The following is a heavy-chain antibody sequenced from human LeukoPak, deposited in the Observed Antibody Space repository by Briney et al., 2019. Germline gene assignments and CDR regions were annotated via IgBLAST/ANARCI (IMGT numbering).Heavy chain of an antibody. J-gene: IGHJ4*02. V-gene: IGHV1-8*01. CDR1: GYTFTSYD. CDR3: ARGSGSWYWIDY. CDR2: MNPNSGNT. Sequence: GASVKVSCKASGYTFTSYDINWVRQATGQGLEWMGWMNPNSGNTGYAQKFQGRVTMTRNTSISTAYMELSGLRSEDTAVYYCARGSGSWYWIDYWGQGTLVTVSS. D-gene: IGHD6-13*01.